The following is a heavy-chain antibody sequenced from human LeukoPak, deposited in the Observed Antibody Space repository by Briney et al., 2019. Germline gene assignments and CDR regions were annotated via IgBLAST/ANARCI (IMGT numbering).Heavy chain of an antibody. CDR3: ANLTLENDFWSGYSTGVDY. D-gene: IGHD3-3*01. J-gene: IGHJ4*02. V-gene: IGHV3-23*01. Sequence: PGGSLRLSCAASGFTFSSYAMSWVRQAPGKGLEWVSAISGSGGSTYYADSVKGRFTISRDNSKNTLYLQMNSLRAEDTAVYYCANLTLENDFWSGYSTGVDYWGQGTLVTVSS. CDR2: ISGSGGST. CDR1: GFTFSSYA.